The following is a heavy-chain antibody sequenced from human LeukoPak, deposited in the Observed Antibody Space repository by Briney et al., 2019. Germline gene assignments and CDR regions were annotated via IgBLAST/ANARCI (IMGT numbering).Heavy chain of an antibody. CDR3: VNARGYRSSTSCYGGLVY. V-gene: IGHV3-43*02. D-gene: IGHD2-2*01. Sequence: GGSLRLSCAASGFTFDDYPMHWVRQGPGKGLEWLSLISGDGATTYYADSVKGRFTTSRDNIKNSLYLQMNSLRTEDTALYYCVNARGYRSSTSCYGGLVYWGQGTLVTVSS. J-gene: IGHJ4*02. CDR2: ISGDGATT. CDR1: GFTFDDYP.